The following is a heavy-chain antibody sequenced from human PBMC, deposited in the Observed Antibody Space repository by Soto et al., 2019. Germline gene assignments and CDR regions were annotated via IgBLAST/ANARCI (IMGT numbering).Heavy chain of an antibody. Sequence: GWSLRLSCAASGFTFSSYAMSWVRQAPGKGLGWVSAISGSGGSTYYADSVKGRFTISRENSKNTLYLQMNSLRAGDTAVYYCAKDLVVPAARLDYWGQGTLVTASS. CDR3: AKDLVVPAARLDY. CDR1: GFTFSSYA. V-gene: IGHV3-23*01. J-gene: IGHJ4*02. CDR2: ISGSGGST. D-gene: IGHD2-2*01.